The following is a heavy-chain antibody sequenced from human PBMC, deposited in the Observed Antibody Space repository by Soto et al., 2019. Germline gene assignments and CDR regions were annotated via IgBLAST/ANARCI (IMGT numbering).Heavy chain of an antibody. Sequence: ASVKVSCKASGYTFTTYAMHWVRQAPGQRLEWMGWINAGNGNTKYSQKFQGRVTITRDTSASTAYMELSSLRSEDTAVYYCARSGGGERLWLEPTYYFDYGGQGTLVTVSS. J-gene: IGHJ4*02. CDR2: INAGNGNT. V-gene: IGHV1-3*01. D-gene: IGHD6-19*01. CDR1: GYTFTTYA. CDR3: ARSGGGERLWLEPTYYFDY.